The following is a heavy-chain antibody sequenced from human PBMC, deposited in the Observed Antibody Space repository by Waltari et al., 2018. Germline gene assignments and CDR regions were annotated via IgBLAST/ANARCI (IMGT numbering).Heavy chain of an antibody. D-gene: IGHD3-10*01. CDR2: IKHSGST. V-gene: IGHV4-34*01. J-gene: IGHJ6*02. CDR1: GGSFSGYS. CDR3: VRGATKVLLWFGELNDGYYYGMDV. Sequence: QVQLQQWGAGLLKPSETLSLTCAVYGGSFSGYSWSWIRQPPGKGLGWNGEIKHSGSTNYNPSLNSRVTISVDTSKNQFSLKLSSVTAADTAVYYCVRGATKVLLWFGELNDGYYYGMDVWGQGTTVTVSS.